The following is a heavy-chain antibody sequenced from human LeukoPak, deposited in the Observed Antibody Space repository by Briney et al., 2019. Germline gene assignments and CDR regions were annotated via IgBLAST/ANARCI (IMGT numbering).Heavy chain of an antibody. CDR2: IYNGGII. J-gene: IGHJ5*02. V-gene: IGHV4-4*07. CDR3: ARDSGTTGVVKFDP. Sequence: SETLSLTCTVSGDSISRCYWSWIRQPAGKGLEWIGRIYNGGIITYNPSLKSRVTMSIDTSNNQFSLRLRFVTAADTAVYYCARDSGTTGVVKFDPWGQGTLVTVSS. D-gene: IGHD4-23*01. CDR1: GDSISRCY.